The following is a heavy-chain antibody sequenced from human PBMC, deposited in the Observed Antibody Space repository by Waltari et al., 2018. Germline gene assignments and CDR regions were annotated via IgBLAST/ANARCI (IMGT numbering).Heavy chain of an antibody. Sequence: EVQMVESGGGLVQPGGSLRLSCAASGFTFSSHLMYWVRQGPGKGLVWVARINDDGSRTAYADSVKGRVTISRDNAKNILYLEMSSLTAEDTAVYYCGRESTTDWYVDHWGQGTLVTVSS. CDR1: GFTFSSHL. CDR2: INDDGSRT. CDR3: GRESTTDWYVDH. D-gene: IGHD3-9*01. J-gene: IGHJ4*02. V-gene: IGHV3-74*01.